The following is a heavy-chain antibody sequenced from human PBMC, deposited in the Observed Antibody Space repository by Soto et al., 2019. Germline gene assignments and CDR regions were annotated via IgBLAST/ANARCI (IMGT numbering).Heavy chain of an antibody. D-gene: IGHD6-6*01. V-gene: IGHV3-74*01. CDR1: GFTLTASW. J-gene: IGHJ4*02. Sequence: GGSLRLSCAASGFTLTASWMFWVRRAPEKGLVWISRISPDGTTTNYADSVKGRFTISRDNAKNTVYLQMNSLRAEDTAVYYCARDLGSSPGYWGQGTLVTVSS. CDR3: ARDLGSSPGY. CDR2: ISPDGTTT.